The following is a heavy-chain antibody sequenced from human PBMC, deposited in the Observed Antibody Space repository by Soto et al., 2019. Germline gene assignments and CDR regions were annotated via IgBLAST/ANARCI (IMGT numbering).Heavy chain of an antibody. Sequence: GGSLRLSCAASGFTFSSYSMNWVRQAPGKGLEWVSYISSSSSTIYYADSVKGRFTISRDNAKNSLYLQMNSLRGEDTAVYYCARDLYYDILTGYHAGPRYSWYYGMDVWGQGTTVTVSS. D-gene: IGHD3-9*01. J-gene: IGHJ6*02. CDR1: GFTFSSYS. CDR3: ARDLYYDILTGYHAGPRYSWYYGMDV. V-gene: IGHV3-48*01. CDR2: ISSSSSTI.